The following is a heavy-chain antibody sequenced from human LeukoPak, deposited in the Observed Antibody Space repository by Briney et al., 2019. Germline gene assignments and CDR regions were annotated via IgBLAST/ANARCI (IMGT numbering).Heavy chain of an antibody. CDR2: IFDIGNT. V-gene: IGHV4-59*01. D-gene: IGHD2-2*01. J-gene: IGHJ5*02. CDR1: GVSMNDYY. Sequence: SETLSLTCTVSGVSMNDYYWTWGRQPPGRGLEWIGYIFDIGNTHYNPSLKSRVTISLDTSQNQFSLRLNSVTAADTAVYYCAKGMMPDWFDPWGQGTLVTVSS. CDR3: AKGMMPDWFDP.